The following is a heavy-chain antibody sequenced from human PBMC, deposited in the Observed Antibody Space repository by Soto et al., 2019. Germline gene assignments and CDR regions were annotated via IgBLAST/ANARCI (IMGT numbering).Heavy chain of an antibody. CDR3: ARDRPSIVGATRFDY. CDR1: GFTFSSYS. D-gene: IGHD1-26*01. CDR2: ISSSSSTI. Sequence: GGSLRLSCAASGFTFSSYSMNWVRQAPGKGLEWVSYISSSSSTIYYADSVKGRFTISRDNAKNSLYLQMNSLRDEDTAVYYCARDRPSIVGATRFDYWGQGTLVTVSS. J-gene: IGHJ4*02. V-gene: IGHV3-48*02.